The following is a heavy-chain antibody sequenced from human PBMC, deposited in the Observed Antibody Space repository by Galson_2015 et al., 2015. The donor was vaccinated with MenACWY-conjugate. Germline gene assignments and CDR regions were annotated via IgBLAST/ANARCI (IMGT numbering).Heavy chain of an antibody. CDR1: GFSFSRYG. CDR3: ANDGQIGDHD. V-gene: IGHV3-30*18. D-gene: IGHD3-3*01. CDR2: ISYDGSKK. Sequence: SLRLSCAASGFSFSRYGMHWVRQAPGKGLEWLALISYDGSKKDYANSVKGRFTISRDNSENTLYLQMNSLADEDTAVYYCANDGQIGDHDWGRGTLVTVSS. J-gene: IGHJ4*02.